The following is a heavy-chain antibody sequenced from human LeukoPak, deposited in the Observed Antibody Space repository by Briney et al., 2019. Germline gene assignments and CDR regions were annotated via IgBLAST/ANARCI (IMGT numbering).Heavy chain of an antibody. V-gene: IGHV3-21*01. CDR1: GFIFKTYT. CDR3: AREGNDYYYDQ. J-gene: IGHJ4*02. Sequence: GGSLRLSCAASGFIFKTYTMTWVRQAPGKGLEWVSSITGDCRYITYADSVKGRITISRDNAKNSLYLQVASLRGDDTATYYCAREGNDYYYDQWGQGTLVTFSP. CDR2: ITGDCRYI. D-gene: IGHD3-16*01.